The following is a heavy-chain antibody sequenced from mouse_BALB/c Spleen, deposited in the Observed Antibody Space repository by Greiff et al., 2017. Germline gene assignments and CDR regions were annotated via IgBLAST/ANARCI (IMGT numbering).Heavy chain of an antibody. V-gene: IGHV5-9*03. Sequence: EVMLVESGGGLVKPGGSLKLSCAASGFTFSSYTMSWVRQTPEKRLEWVATISSGGGNTYYPDSVKGRFTISRDNAKNNLYLQMSSLRSEDTALYYCARYGATAYYFDYWGQGTTLTVSS. CDR2: ISSGGGNT. D-gene: IGHD1-2*01. J-gene: IGHJ2*01. CDR3: ARYGATAYYFDY. CDR1: GFTFSSYT.